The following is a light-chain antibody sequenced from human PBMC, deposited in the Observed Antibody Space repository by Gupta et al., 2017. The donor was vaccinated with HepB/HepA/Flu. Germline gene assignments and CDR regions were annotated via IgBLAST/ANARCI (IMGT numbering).Light chain of an antibody. CDR2: QNS. J-gene: IGLJ2*01. CDR1: KLGDKY. Sequence: SYALTQPPSVSVSPGQTVSITCSGDKLGDKYASWYQQKPGQSPVLVIRQNSKRPSGIPERFSGSNSGNTATLTISVTQAVDEADYYCQSWDSSSVVFGGGTKLTVL. CDR3: QSWDSSSVV. V-gene: IGLV3-1*01.